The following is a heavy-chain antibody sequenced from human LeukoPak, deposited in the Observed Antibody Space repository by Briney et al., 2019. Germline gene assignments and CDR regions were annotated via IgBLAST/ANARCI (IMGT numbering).Heavy chain of an antibody. J-gene: IGHJ4*02. CDR3: ARDRGEVFDY. V-gene: IGHV3-48*03. CDR2: ISTSGNTI. CDR1: GFTFSRYE. D-gene: IGHD3-16*01. Sequence: PGGSLRLSCAASGFTFSRYEMDWVRQAPGKGLEWVSYISTSGNTIYYADSVNGRFTISIDNAKNSLDLHMNSRKPEDTSVYYCARDRGEVFDYWGQGTLVSASS.